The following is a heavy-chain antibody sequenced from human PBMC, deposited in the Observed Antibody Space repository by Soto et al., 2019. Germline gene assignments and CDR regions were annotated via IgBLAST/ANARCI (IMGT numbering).Heavy chain of an antibody. CDR2: IIPIFGTA. D-gene: IGHD2-21*02. CDR1: GGTFSSYA. V-gene: IGHV1-69*12. J-gene: IGHJ4*02. CDR3: ARDRPSCGGDCPVDY. Sequence: QVQLVQSGAEVKKPGSSVKVSCKASGGTFSSYAISWVRQAPGQGLEWMGGIIPIFGTANYAQKFQGRVTITADESKSTAYMELSSLRSEDTDVYYCARDRPSCGGDCPVDYWGQGTLVTVSS.